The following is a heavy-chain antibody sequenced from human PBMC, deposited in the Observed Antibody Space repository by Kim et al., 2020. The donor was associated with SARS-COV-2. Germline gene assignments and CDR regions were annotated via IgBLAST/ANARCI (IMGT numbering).Heavy chain of an antibody. CDR1: GGSINSYY. V-gene: IGHV4-4*07. Sequence: SETLSLTCTVSGGSINSYYWSWIRQPAGEGLEWIGRVSANGRTDYNPSPKSRITMTMDTSENQVSLKLSPVTAADTAVYYCAGREAGSNYFDYWGLGTLVTVSS. CDR2: VSANGRT. CDR3: AGREAGSNYFDY. J-gene: IGHJ4*02. D-gene: IGHD1-26*01.